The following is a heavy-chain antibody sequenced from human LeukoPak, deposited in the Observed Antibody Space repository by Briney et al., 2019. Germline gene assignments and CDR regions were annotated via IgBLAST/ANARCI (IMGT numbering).Heavy chain of an antibody. CDR1: GFTFDDYA. J-gene: IGHJ4*02. V-gene: IGHV3-9*01. CDR3: AKDIRGYSGPGGYFDY. D-gene: IGHD5-12*01. CDR2: ISWNSGSI. Sequence: GGSLRLSCAASGFTFDDYATHWVRQAPGKGLEWVSGISWNSGSIGYADSVKGRFTISRDNAKNSLYLQMNSLRAEDTALYYCAKDIRGYSGPGGYFDYWGQGTLVTVSS.